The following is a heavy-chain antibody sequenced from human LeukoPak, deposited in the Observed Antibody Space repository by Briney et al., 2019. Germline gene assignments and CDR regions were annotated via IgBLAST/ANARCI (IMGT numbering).Heavy chain of an antibody. V-gene: IGHV3-21*01. CDR2: ISSSSYI. CDR3: ARAGSDAFDI. CDR1: GFTFSSYS. Sequence: PGGFLRLSCAASGFTFSSYSMNWVRQAPGKGLEWVSSISSSSYIYYADSVKGRFTISRDNAKNSLYLQMNSLRAEDTAVYYCARAGSDAFDIWGQGTMVTVSS. J-gene: IGHJ3*02.